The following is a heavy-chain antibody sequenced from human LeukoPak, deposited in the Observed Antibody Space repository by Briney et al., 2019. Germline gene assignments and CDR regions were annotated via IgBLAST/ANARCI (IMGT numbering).Heavy chain of an antibody. D-gene: IGHD1-26*01. Sequence: GGSLRLSCAASGFTFSSYGMHWVRQAPGKGLEWVAVISYDGSNKYYADSVKGRSTISRDNSKNTLYLQMNSLRAEDTAVYYCAKVLVGDYYYGMDVWGQGTTVTVSS. CDR2: ISYDGSNK. CDR1: GFTFSSYG. J-gene: IGHJ6*02. V-gene: IGHV3-30*18. CDR3: AKVLVGDYYYGMDV.